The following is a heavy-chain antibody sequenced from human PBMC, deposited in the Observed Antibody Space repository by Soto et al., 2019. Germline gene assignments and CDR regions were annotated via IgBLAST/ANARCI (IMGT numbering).Heavy chain of an antibody. D-gene: IGHD2-21*02. CDR2: IYYSGST. V-gene: IGHV4-39*01. J-gene: IGHJ5*02. CDR1: GGSISSSSYY. Sequence: SETLSLTCTVSGGSISSSSYYWGWIRQPPGKGLEWIGSIYYSGSTYYNPSLKSRVTISVDTSKNQFSLKLSSVTAADTAVYYCASDPYCGGDCYNNWFDPWGQGTLVT. CDR3: ASDPYCGGDCYNNWFDP.